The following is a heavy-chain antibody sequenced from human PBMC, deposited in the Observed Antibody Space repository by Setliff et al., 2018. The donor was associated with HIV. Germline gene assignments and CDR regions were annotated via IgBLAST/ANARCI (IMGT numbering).Heavy chain of an antibody. D-gene: IGHD4-17*01. Sequence: GGSLRLSCAASGFTFSTYAMNWVRQAPGKGLEWVSVISAGGSTYYADSVKGRFTISRDSSKNTMYLQMNSLRAEDTAVYYCVFGPYGDYGVYWGQGTLVTVSS. V-gene: IGHV3-23*01. CDR3: VFGPYGDYGVY. J-gene: IGHJ4*02. CDR2: ISAGGST. CDR1: GFTFSTYA.